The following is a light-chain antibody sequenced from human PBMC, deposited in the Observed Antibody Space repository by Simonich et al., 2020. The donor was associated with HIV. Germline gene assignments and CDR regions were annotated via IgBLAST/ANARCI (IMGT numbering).Light chain of an antibody. V-gene: IGKV2-30*02. Sequence: DIVMTQSPLSLPVTLGQPASISCRSSQSLVHSDGNTYLNWYHQRPGQSPRRLIYKVSNRDYGVPDRFSGSGSGTDFTLKISRVEAEDVGLYFCMQGTHWPYTFGQGTKLEIK. CDR1: QSLVHSDGNTY. CDR2: KVS. CDR3: MQGTHWPYT. J-gene: IGKJ2*01.